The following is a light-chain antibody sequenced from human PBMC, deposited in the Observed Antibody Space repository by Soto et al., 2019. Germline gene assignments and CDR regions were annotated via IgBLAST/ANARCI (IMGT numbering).Light chain of an antibody. Sequence: QSALTQPRSVSGSPGQSVTISCTGTSSDVGGYNFVPWYQQHPGKAPKLIIYDVSKRPSGVPDRFSGSKSGNTASLTISGLQAEDEADYYCCSYAGSYTLWVFGGGTKVTVL. CDR1: SSDVGGYNF. CDR2: DVS. CDR3: CSYAGSYTLWV. J-gene: IGLJ3*02. V-gene: IGLV2-11*01.